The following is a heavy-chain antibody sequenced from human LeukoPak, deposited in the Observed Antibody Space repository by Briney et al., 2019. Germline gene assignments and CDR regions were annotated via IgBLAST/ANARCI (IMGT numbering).Heavy chain of an antibody. V-gene: IGHV3-33*01. D-gene: IGHD3-22*01. CDR2: IWYDGSNK. CDR1: GFTFSSYG. J-gene: IGHJ4*02. Sequence: PGRSLRLSCAASGFTFSSYGMHWVRQAPGKGLEWVAVIWYDGSNKYYADSVKGRFAISRDNSKNTLYLQMNSLRAEDTAVYYCASEVEGYDSSKPFYWGQGTLVTVSS. CDR3: ASEVEGYDSSKPFY.